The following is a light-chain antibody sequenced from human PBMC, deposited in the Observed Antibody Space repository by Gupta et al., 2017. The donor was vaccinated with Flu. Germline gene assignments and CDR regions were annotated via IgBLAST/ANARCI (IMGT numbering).Light chain of an antibody. CDR1: QSRRHSNGYNY. CDR3: RQCLQMPNS. CDR2: LGS. V-gene: IGKV2-28*01. Sequence: VTPGEPASISCRASQSRRHSNGYNYLDWYLQKPGQAPQLLIYLGSNRASGVPDRFSGSGSGTDFTLKISRVEAEDVGVYYCRQCLQMPNSFGGGTKVEIK. J-gene: IGKJ4*01.